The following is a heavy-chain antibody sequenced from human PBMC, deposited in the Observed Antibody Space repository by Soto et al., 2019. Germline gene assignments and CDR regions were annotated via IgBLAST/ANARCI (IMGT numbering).Heavy chain of an antibody. Sequence: PSETLSLTCTVSGGSISSGGYYWSWIRHHPGKGLEWIGYIYYIGSTYYNPSLKSRVTISVYTSKNQFSLKLSSVTAADTAVYYCARGGVVTAIIENWFDPWGKGTLVNV. J-gene: IGHJ5*02. CDR3: ARGGVVTAIIENWFDP. V-gene: IGHV4-31*03. D-gene: IGHD2-21*02. CDR1: GGSISSGGYY. CDR2: IYYIGST.